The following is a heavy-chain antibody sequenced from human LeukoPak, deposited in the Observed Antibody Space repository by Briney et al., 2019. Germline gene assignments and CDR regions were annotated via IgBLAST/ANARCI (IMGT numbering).Heavy chain of an antibody. V-gene: IGHV3-30*07. J-gene: IGHJ4*02. D-gene: IGHD6-19*01. CDR3: AKNSGWPWYFDY. CDR1: GFTFSSYA. Sequence: GGSLRLSCAASGFTFSSYAMHWVRQAPGKGLEWVAVISYDGSNKYYADSVKGRFTISRDNSKNTLYPQMNSLRAEDTAVYYCAKNSGWPWYFDYWGQGTLVTVSS. CDR2: ISYDGSNK.